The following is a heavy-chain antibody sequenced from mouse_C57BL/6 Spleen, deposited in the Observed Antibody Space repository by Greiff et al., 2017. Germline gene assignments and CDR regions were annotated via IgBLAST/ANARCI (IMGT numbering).Heavy chain of an antibody. J-gene: IGHJ4*01. CDR1: GYTFTDYE. CDR2: IDPETGGT. Sequence: QVQLQQSGAELVRPGASVTLSCKASGYTFTDYEMHWVKQTPVHGLEWIGAIDPETGGTAYNQKFKGKAILTADKSSSTAYMELRSLTSEDSAVYYCTRAQDGNYGGGAMDYWGQGTSVTVSS. CDR3: TRAQDGNYGGGAMDY. V-gene: IGHV1-15*01. D-gene: IGHD2-1*01.